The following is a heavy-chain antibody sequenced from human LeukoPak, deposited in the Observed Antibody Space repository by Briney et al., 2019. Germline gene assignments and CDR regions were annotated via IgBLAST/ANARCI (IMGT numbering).Heavy chain of an antibody. CDR1: GFIVSSNY. D-gene: IGHD3-10*01. CDR2: IYSGGST. CDR3: ARDGRAMVRGLYGMDV. J-gene: IGHJ6*02. Sequence: PGGSLRLSCAASGFIVSSNYMSWVRQAPGKGPEWVSVIYSGGSTYYAGSVKGRFTISRDDSKNTLYLQMNSLRAEDTAVYYCARDGRAMVRGLYGMDVWGQGTTVTVSS. V-gene: IGHV3-66*01.